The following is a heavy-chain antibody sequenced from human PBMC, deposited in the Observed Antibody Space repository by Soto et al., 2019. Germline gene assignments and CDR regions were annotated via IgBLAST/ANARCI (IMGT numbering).Heavy chain of an antibody. D-gene: IGHD2-8*01. J-gene: IGHJ2*01. CDR3: AGNRVSAWYFDL. CDR2: IIPIFGTA. Sequence: QVQLVQSGAEVKKPGSSVKVSCKASGGTFSSYAISWVRQAPGQGLEWMGGIIPIFGTANYAQKFQGRVTITAEESTGTAYMELGSLRSEDTAVYYWAGNRVSAWYFDLWGRGTLVTVSS. CDR1: GGTFSSYA. V-gene: IGHV1-69*12.